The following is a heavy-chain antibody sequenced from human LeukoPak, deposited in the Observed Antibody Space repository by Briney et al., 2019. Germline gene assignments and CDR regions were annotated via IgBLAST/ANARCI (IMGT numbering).Heavy chain of an antibody. V-gene: IGHV4-59*01. Sequence: ETLSLTCSVSGGSFEHYFWSWIRQPPGKGLEWIGYVYYSGSTDYSPSLKSRLTISADTSKNQFSLKLSSVTAADTAVYYCASHRRSHGSEYWGQGTLSPSPQ. CDR3: ASHRRSHGSEY. CDR2: VYYSGST. CDR1: GGSFEHYF. J-gene: IGHJ4*02. D-gene: IGHD3-10*01.